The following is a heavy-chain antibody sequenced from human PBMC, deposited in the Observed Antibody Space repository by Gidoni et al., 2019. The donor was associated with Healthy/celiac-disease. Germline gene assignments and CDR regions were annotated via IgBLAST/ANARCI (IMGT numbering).Heavy chain of an antibody. CDR3: ARGIAGYSSGWYIWYFDL. V-gene: IGHV4-61*02. CDR2: IYTSGST. Sequence: QVQLQESGPGLVKPSQTLSLTCTVPGGSISSGSYYWSWIRQPAGKGLEWIGRIYTSGSTNYNPSLKSRVTISVDTSKTQFSLKLSSVTAADTAVYYCARGIAGYSSGWYIWYFDLWGRGTLVTVSS. CDR1: GGSISSGSYY. J-gene: IGHJ2*01. D-gene: IGHD6-19*01.